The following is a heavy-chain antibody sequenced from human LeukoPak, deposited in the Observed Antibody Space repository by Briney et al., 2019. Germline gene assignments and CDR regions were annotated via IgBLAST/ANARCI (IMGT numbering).Heavy chain of an antibody. D-gene: IGHD1-20*01. CDR2: ISGSGGST. CDR3: AKDNWKVPVY. Sequence: GGSLRLSCAASGFTFSSYSMNWVRQAPGKGLEWVSAISGSGGSTYYADSVKGRFTISRDNSKNTLYLQMNSLRAEDTAVYYCAKDNWKVPVYWGQGTLVTVSS. CDR1: GFTFSSYS. V-gene: IGHV3-23*01. J-gene: IGHJ4*02.